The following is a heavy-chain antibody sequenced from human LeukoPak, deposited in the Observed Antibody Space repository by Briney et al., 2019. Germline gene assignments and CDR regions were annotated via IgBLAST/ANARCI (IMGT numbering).Heavy chain of an antibody. CDR1: GFTFSNYN. CDR2: ISTSGRAI. V-gene: IGHV3-48*04. Sequence: GGSLRLSCAASGFTFSNYNINWVRQAPGKGLEWVSYISTSGRAIFYADSVKGRFTISRDNDKNSLSLQMNSLRAEDTAVYYCARGHSGRWFWWFGAWGQGTLVTVSS. CDR3: ARGHSGRWFWWFGA. J-gene: IGHJ5*02. D-gene: IGHD1-26*01.